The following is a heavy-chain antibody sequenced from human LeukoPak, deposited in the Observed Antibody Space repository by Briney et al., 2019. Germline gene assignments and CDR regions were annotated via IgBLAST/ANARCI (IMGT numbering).Heavy chain of an antibody. D-gene: IGHD5-18*01. Sequence: PSETLSLTCTVSGASISSSSYYWGWVRQPPGKGLEWIATIFYTGSTYYNLSLKSRITISVDTSENQFSLKLSSVTAADTAVYYCARLGYSYGYLRGNYWGQGTLVTVSS. CDR3: ARLGYSYGYLRGNY. V-gene: IGHV4-39*01. CDR1: GASISSSSYY. CDR2: IFYTGST. J-gene: IGHJ4*02.